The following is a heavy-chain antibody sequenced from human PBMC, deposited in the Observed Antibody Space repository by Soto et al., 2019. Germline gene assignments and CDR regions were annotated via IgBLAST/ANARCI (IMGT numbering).Heavy chain of an antibody. CDR2: ISWDGGST. V-gene: IGHV3-43*01. D-gene: IGHD3-16*02. J-gene: IGHJ6*02. CDR3: AKDNRGLYYYGMDV. Sequence: GGSLRLSCAASGFTFDDYTMHWVRQAPGKGLEWVSLISWDGGSTYYADSVKGRFNISRDNSKKSLYLQMNSLRTEDTALYYCAKDNRGLYYYGMDVWGQGTTVTVSS. CDR1: GFTFDDYT.